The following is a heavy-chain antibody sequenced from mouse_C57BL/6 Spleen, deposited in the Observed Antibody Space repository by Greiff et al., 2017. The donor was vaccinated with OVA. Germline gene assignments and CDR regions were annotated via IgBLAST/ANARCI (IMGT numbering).Heavy chain of an antibody. CDR1: GYAFSSSW. J-gene: IGHJ1*03. V-gene: IGHV1-82*01. D-gene: IGHD2-5*01. CDR2: IYPGDGDT. CDR3: ARSGYSNYSSYWYFDV. Sequence: QVQLKQSGPELVKPGASVKISCKASGYAFSSSWMNWVKQRPGKGLEWIGRIYPGDGDTNYNGKFKGKATLTADKSSSTAYMQLSSLTSEDSAVYFCARSGYSNYSSYWYFDVWGTGTTVTVSS.